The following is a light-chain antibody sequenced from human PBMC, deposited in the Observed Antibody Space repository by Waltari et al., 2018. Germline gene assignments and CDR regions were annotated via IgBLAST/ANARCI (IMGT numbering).Light chain of an antibody. CDR1: HSLLQSNGYNY. CDR3: MQALQTPLT. V-gene: IGKV2-28*01. CDR2: LRS. J-gene: IGKJ4*01. Sequence: DIVLTQSPLTLAVTPGEPASISCRSSHSLLQSNGYNYLDWYLQKPGQSPRLLIYLRSNRAAGVPDRFSDSGSGTDFTLKISRVEAEDVGVYYCMQALQTPLTFGGGTKVEIK.